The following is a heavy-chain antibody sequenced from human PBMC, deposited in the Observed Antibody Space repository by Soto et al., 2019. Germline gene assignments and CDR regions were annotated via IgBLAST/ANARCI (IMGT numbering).Heavy chain of an antibody. CDR3: AKGGRQWLVTSDFNY. D-gene: IGHD6-19*01. Sequence: VQLVESGGGVVQPGRSLRLSCAASGFTFSDYAMHWVRQAPGKELELVAVVSHDGRNTHYADSVKGRFTISRDSSKNTVCLEVTSLRAEDTAVYYCAKGGRQWLVTSDFNYWGQGALVTVSS. V-gene: IGHV3-30*18. J-gene: IGHJ4*02. CDR1: GFTFSDYA. CDR2: VSHDGRNT.